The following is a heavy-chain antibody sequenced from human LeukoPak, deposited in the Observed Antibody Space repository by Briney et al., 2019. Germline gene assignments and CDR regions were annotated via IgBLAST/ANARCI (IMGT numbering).Heavy chain of an antibody. D-gene: IGHD3-3*01. CDR3: ARGRFLEWLLPYYFDY. Sequence: SETLSLTCTVSGGSISGYYWGWIRQPPGKGLEYIGFIFYSGTTNYNPSLKSRVTISVDTSKNQFSLKLSSVTAADTAVYYCARGRFLEWLLPYYFDYWGQGNLVTVAS. V-gene: IGHV4-59*01. J-gene: IGHJ4*02. CDR2: IFYSGTT. CDR1: GGSISGYY.